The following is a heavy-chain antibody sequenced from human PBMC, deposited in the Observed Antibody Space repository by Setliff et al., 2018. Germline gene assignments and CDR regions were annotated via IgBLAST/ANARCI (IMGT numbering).Heavy chain of an antibody. Sequence: SETLSLTCAVSGGSNSSSNWWSWVRQPPGKGLEWIGEIYHSGSTNYNPSLKSRVTISVDKSKNQFSLKLSSVTAADTAVYYCARDTRIGDYYYYYGMDVWGQGTTVTVSS. V-gene: IGHV4-4*02. D-gene: IGHD2-15*01. CDR1: GGSNSSSNW. CDR3: ARDTRIGDYYYYYGMDV. J-gene: IGHJ6*02. CDR2: IYHSGST.